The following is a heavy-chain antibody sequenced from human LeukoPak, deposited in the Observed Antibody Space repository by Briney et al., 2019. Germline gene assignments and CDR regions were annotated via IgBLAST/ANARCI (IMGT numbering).Heavy chain of an antibody. CDR3: AARGASSSSLRPLDF. CDR2: MNPNSGNT. J-gene: IGHJ4*02. D-gene: IGHD6-6*01. CDR1: GYTFTTYD. V-gene: IGHV1-8*01. Sequence: ASVKVSCKASGYTFTTYDINWVRQAPGHGPEWMGWMNPNSGNTGYAQKFQGRVTMTRNTSISTAYMELSSLRSEDTAVYYCAARGASSSSLRPLDFWGQGTLVTVSS.